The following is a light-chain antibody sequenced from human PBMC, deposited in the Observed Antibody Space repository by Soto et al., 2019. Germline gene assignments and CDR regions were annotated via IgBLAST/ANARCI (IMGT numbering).Light chain of an antibody. V-gene: IGKV2-28*01. CDR2: FGS. Sequence: EIVMTQSPLTLPVTPGEPASISCRSSQSLLYNNTYNYLDWYVQKQGQSPQLLIYFGSNRAPGVTDRFSGSGSGTDFTLKINRVEAEDVGTYYCMQALQSLTFGQGTRLEIQ. CDR1: QSLLYNNTYNY. CDR3: MQALQSLT. J-gene: IGKJ5*01.